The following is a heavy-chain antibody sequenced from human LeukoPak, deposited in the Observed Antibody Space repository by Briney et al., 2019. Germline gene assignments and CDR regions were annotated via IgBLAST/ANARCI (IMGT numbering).Heavy chain of an antibody. CDR2: MNPSSGNT. D-gene: IGHD6-13*01. V-gene: IGHV1-8*01. J-gene: IGHJ4*02. CDR1: GYTFTSYD. CDR3: ARAEGSSSWYLV. Sequence: GASVKVSCKASGYTFTSYDINWVRQATGQGLEWMGWMNPSSGNTGYAQKFQGRVTMTRNTSISTAYMELSSLRSEDTAVYYCARAEGSSSWYLVWGQGTLVTVSS.